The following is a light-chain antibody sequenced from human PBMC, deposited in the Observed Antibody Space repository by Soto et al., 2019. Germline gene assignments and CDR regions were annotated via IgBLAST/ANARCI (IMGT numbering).Light chain of an antibody. Sequence: EIVMTQSPATLSVSPGERVTLSCRASQSVSSAFAWYQQKPGQAPRLLIYDASTRATGIPDRFTGSGSGADFTLTISSLQFEDFAVYYCQQYRNWYTFGQGTKLEI. CDR2: DAS. J-gene: IGKJ2*01. CDR3: QQYRNWYT. CDR1: QSVSSA. V-gene: IGKV3-15*01.